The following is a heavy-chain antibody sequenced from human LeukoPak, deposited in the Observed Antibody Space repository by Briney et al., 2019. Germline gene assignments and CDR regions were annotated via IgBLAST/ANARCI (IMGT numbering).Heavy chain of an antibody. CDR3: AKTSGFDRFDP. Sequence: GGALRLSCVGSGFAFGDYGLSWVRQVPGKGLEWVSGINWNGGRKGYADSVKGRFTFSRDKAKNTLYLQMNSLRAEDTAVYYCAKTSGFDRFDPWGQGTLVTVSS. J-gene: IGHJ5*02. CDR2: INWNGGRK. CDR1: GFAFGDYG. V-gene: IGHV3-20*04. D-gene: IGHD1-1*01.